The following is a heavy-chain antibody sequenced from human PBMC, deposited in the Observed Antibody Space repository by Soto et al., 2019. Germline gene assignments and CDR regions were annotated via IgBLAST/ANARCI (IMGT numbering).Heavy chain of an antibody. Sequence: ASVKVSCKVSGYTLTELSMHWVRQAPGKGLEWMGGFDPEDGETIYAQKFQGRVTMTEDTSTDTAYMELSSLRSEDTAVYYCARGNLFDYYYGMDVWGQGTTVTVSS. D-gene: IGHD3-3*01. CDR2: FDPEDGET. CDR3: ARGNLFDYYYGMDV. J-gene: IGHJ6*02. V-gene: IGHV1-24*01. CDR1: GYTLTELS.